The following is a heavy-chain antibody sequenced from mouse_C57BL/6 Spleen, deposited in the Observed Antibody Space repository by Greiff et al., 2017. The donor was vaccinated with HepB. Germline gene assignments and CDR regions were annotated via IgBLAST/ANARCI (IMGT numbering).Heavy chain of an antibody. CDR2: ISSGGSYT. CDR1: GFTFSSYG. Sequence: EVQLVESGGDLVKPGGSLKLSCAASGFTFSSYGMSWVRQTPDKRLEWVATISSGGSYTYYPDSVKGRFTISRDNAKNTLYLQMSSLKSEDTAMYYCARPYYGNFYYFDYWGQGTTLTVSS. D-gene: IGHD2-10*01. V-gene: IGHV5-6*01. CDR3: ARPYYGNFYYFDY. J-gene: IGHJ2*01.